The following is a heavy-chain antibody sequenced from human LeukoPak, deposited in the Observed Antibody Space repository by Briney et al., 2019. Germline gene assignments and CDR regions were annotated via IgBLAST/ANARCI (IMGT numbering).Heavy chain of an antibody. CDR2: IYSSGST. CDR3: ARGGMDRSSSHFFDY. CDR1: GGSIRSYY. J-gene: IGHJ4*02. Sequence: PSETLSLTCTVSGGSIRSYYWSWIRQPPGKGLEWIGYIYSSGSTDYNPSLKSRVTISVDTSKNQFSLKLTSVTAADTAVYYCARGGMDRSSSHFFDYWGQGTLATVSS. V-gene: IGHV4-59*01. D-gene: IGHD6-6*01.